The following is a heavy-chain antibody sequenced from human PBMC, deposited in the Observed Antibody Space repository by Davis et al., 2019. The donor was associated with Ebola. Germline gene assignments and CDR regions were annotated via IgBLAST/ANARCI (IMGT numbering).Heavy chain of an antibody. J-gene: IGHJ6*02. CDR2: IYPGDSDT. D-gene: IGHD6-6*01. CDR1: GYSFTSYW. V-gene: IGHV5-51*01. CDR3: ARLQGIAARSYYYYGMDV. Sequence: GESLKISCRGSGYSFTSYWIGWVRQMPGKGLEWMGIIYPGDSDTRYSPSFQGQVTISADKSISTAYLQWSSLKASDTAMYYCARLQGIAARSYYYYGMDVWGQGTTVTVSS.